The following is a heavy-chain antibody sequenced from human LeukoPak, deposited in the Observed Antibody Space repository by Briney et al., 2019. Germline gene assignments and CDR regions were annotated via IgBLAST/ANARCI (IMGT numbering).Heavy chain of an antibody. CDR1: GFTFSSYA. CDR3: AKDRSVTIAAAGFDY. J-gene: IGHJ4*02. CDR2: ISYDGSNK. Sequence: GGSLRLSCAASGFTFSSYAMHWVRQAPGKGLEWVAVISYDGSNKYYADSVKGRFTISRDNSKNTLYLQMNSLRAEDTAVYYCAKDRSVTIAAAGFDYWGQGTQVIVSS. D-gene: IGHD6-13*01. V-gene: IGHV3-30-3*01.